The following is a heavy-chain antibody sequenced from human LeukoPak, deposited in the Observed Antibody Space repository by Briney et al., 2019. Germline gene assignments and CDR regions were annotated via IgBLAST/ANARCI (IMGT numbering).Heavy chain of an antibody. CDR2: INHSGST. V-gene: IGHV4-34*01. CDR3: ARGGPYYDFWSGYHYYFDY. J-gene: IGHJ4*02. D-gene: IGHD3-3*01. Sequence: SETLSLTCAVYGGSFSGYYWSWIRQPPGKGLEWIGEINHSGSTNNNPSLKSRVTISVDTSKNQFSLKLSSVTAADTAVYYCARGGPYYDFWSGYHYYFDYWGQGTLVTVSS. CDR1: GGSFSGYY.